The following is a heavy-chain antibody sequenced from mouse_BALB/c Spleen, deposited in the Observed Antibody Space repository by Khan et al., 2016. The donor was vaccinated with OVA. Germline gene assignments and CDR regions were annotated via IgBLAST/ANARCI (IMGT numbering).Heavy chain of an antibody. D-gene: IGHD1-1*01. Sequence: EVELVESGGDLVKPGGSLKLSCVASGFTFSTYGMSWVRQAPDKRLEWVATVSTGGTYTYYPDSVKGRFTISRDNAKNTLYLQMSGLRSEDTARFFCTRLAYYYDSEGFAYWGQGTLVTVS. CDR3: TRLAYYYDSEGFAY. V-gene: IGHV5-6*01. CDR1: GFTFSTYG. CDR2: VSTGGTYT. J-gene: IGHJ3*01.